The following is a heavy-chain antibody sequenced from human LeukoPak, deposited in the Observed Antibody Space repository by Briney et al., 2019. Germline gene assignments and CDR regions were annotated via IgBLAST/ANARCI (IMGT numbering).Heavy chain of an antibody. J-gene: IGHJ6*03. CDR3: ARGPSVTIVRGGQWHYYMDA. CDR1: GYTFTRHY. D-gene: IGHD3-10*01. CDR2: INPSGGST. Sequence: ASVKVSCKASGYTFTRHYMHWVRQAPGQGLEWMGIINPSGGSTNYAQKFQGRVTMTRDTSTNTVYMELSSLRSEDTAVYYCARGPSVTIVRGGQWHYYMDAWGKGTTVTVSS. V-gene: IGHV1-46*01.